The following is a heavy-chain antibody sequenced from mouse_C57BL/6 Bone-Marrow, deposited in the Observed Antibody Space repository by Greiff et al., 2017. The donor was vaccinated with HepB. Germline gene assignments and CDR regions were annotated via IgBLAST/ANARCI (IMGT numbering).Heavy chain of an antibody. CDR3: ARSPVDGYYLDY. CDR2: IYPGDGDT. Sequence: QVQLQQSGPELVKPGASVKISCKASGYAFSSSWMNWVKKRPGKGLEWIGRIYPGDGDTNYNVKFKSKATLTADKSSSTAYMQLSSLTSEDSAVYFCARSPVDGYYLDYWGQGTTLTVSS. V-gene: IGHV1-82*01. D-gene: IGHD2-3*01. J-gene: IGHJ2*01. CDR1: GYAFSSSW.